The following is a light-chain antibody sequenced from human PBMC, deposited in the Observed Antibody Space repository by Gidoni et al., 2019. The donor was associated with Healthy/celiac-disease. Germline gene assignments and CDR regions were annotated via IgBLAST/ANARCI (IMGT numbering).Light chain of an antibody. Sequence: SSELTQDPAVSVALGQTVRLTCQGDSLRSYYASWYQQKPGQAPVLVIYGKNNKHSGIPDRFSGSSSGNTASLTITGAQAEDEAYYYCNSRDSSGNHRGVFGGGTKLSVL. V-gene: IGLV3-19*01. CDR2: GKN. CDR1: SLRSYY. CDR3: NSRDSSGNHRGV. J-gene: IGLJ3*02.